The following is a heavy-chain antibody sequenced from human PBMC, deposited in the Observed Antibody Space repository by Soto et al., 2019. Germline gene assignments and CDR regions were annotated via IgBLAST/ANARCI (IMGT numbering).Heavy chain of an antibody. V-gene: IGHV4-4*07. J-gene: IGHJ4*02. CDR2: IYATGTT. CDR3: AREGRYYDSSGYYYIFDY. CDR1: GASISGFY. Sequence: SETLSLTCTVSGASISGFYWSWIRKSAGKGLEWIGRIYATGTTDYNPSLKSRVMMSVDTSKKQFSLKLSSVTAADTAVYYCAREGRYYDSSGYYYIFDYWGQGTLVTVSS. D-gene: IGHD3-22*01.